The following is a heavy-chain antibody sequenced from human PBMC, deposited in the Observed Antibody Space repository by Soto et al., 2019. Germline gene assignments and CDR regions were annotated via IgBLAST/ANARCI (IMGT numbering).Heavy chain of an antibody. J-gene: IGHJ4*02. Sequence: ASVKVSCKASGYTFTSYGISWVRQAPGQGLEWMGGIIPIFGTANYAQKFQGRVTITADESTSTAYMELSSLRSEDTAVYYCASDAGVNYYDSSGYYYIDYWGQGTLVTVSS. D-gene: IGHD3-22*01. CDR2: IIPIFGTA. V-gene: IGHV1-69*13. CDR3: ASDAGVNYYDSSGYYYIDY. CDR1: GYTFTSYG.